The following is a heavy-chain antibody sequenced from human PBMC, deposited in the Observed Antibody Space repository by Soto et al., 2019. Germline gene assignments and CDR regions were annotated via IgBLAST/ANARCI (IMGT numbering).Heavy chain of an antibody. CDR1: GYTFTGYY. CDR3: ARDERGWYDIWTGYFPNY. V-gene: IGHV1-2*02. CDR2: INPNSGGT. Sequence: ASVKVSCKASGYTFTGYYMHWVRQAPGQGLEWMGWINPNSGGTNYAQKFQGRVTVTRDTSISTAYMELSRLRSDDTAVYYCARDERGWYDIWTGYFPNYWGKGTLGTVSS. J-gene: IGHJ4*02. D-gene: IGHD3-9*01.